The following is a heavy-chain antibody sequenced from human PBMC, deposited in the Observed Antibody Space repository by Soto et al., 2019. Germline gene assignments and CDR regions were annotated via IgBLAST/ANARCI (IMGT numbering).Heavy chain of an antibody. J-gene: IGHJ4*02. CDR3: ARSFVVAAAGPFDY. Sequence: QVQLQESGPGLVKPSQTLSLTCTVSGGSISSGGYYWSWIRQHPGKGTEWIGYLYYSGSTYYNPSLKSRVTIAVDQSKNQFSLKLSSLTAADTAVYYCARSFVVAAAGPFDYWGQGTLVSVSS. CDR2: LYYSGST. V-gene: IGHV4-31*03. CDR1: GGSISSGGYY. D-gene: IGHD6-13*01.